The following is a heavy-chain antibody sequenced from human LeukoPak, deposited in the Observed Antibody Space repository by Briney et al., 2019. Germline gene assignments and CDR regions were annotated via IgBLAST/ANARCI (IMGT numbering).Heavy chain of an antibody. D-gene: IGHD6-13*01. CDR1: GFTFSSYA. Sequence: GGSLRLSCAASGFTFSSYALHWVRQAPGKGLQWVAVISYDGSNKDYADSVKGRFTISRDNSKNTLYLQMNSLRAEDTAVYYCARDPKPSSSWYYFDYWGQGTLVTVSS. V-gene: IGHV3-30-3*01. CDR2: ISYDGSNK. J-gene: IGHJ4*02. CDR3: ARDPKPSSSWYYFDY.